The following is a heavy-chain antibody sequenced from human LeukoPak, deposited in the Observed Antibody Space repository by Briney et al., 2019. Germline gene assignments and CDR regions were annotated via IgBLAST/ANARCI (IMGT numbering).Heavy chain of an antibody. CDR3: ARDLGRNYYDSSKFDY. Sequence: RASVKVSCKASGGTFSSYTISWVRQAPGQGLEWMGRIIPILGIANYAQKFQGRVTITAGKSTSTAYMELSSLRSEDTAVYYCARDLGRNYYDSSKFDYWGQGTLVTVSS. CDR1: GGTFSSYT. CDR2: IIPILGIA. J-gene: IGHJ4*02. D-gene: IGHD3-22*01. V-gene: IGHV1-69*04.